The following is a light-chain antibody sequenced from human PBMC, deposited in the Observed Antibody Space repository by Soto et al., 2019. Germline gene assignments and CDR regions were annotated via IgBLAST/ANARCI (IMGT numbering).Light chain of an antibody. Sequence: EMVVARAPGTLSWCPGGRATLCLRASHSISDTLAWYQQKPGQAPRLLIYGASTRAPGFPARFSGSGSGTDFTLTISSLQSEDFAVYYCQQYNNWPWTFGQGTKVDIK. CDR3: QQYNNWPWT. V-gene: IGKV3-15*01. CDR2: GAS. CDR1: HSISDT. J-gene: IGKJ1*01.